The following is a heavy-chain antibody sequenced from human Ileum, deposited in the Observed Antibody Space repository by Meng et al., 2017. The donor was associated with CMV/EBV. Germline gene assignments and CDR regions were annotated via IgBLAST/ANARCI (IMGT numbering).Heavy chain of an antibody. CDR3: ARDPRYSDNWFRAGDFQQ. D-gene: IGHD4-17*01. Sequence: QVQLVQSGAEVKTPGASVKVSCRTSGYDFTSYGISWVRQAPGQGLEWVGWISPYSGNTKYAQKYQGRVILTRDTATNTAYMELTSLVFDDTAAYYCARDPRYSDNWFRAGDFQQWGQGTRVTVSS. J-gene: IGHJ1*01. CDR1: GYDFTSYG. CDR2: ISPYSGNT. V-gene: IGHV1-18*01.